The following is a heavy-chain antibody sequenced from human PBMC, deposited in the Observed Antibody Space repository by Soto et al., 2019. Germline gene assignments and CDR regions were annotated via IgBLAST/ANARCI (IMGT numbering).Heavy chain of an antibody. CDR1: GYTFSNYG. V-gene: IGHV1-18*01. CDR2: ISLYSDGT. J-gene: IGHJ5*02. CDR3: ARVVPGAEAWFGP. Sequence: ASVKVSCKTSGYTFSNYGITWVRQAPGQPLEWLGWISLYSDGTNYAQKFQGRVSMTADTSTTTAYMELRSLRSDDTAVYYCARVVPGAEAWFGPWGQGTLVTVSS. D-gene: IGHD2-2*01.